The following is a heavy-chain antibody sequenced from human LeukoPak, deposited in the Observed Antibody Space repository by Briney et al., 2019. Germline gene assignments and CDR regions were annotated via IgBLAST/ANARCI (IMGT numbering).Heavy chain of an antibody. CDR2: ISRTSTYL. Sequence: GGSLRLSCAASGFRFSTHDLNWVRQAPGKGLECVSYISRTSTYLYYADSVKGRFTISRDNDKDLLYLQMNNLRAEDTAVYFCAKDTRKGGYYSDYWGQGTVVTVSS. J-gene: IGHJ4*02. CDR3: AKDTRKGGYYSDY. CDR1: GFRFSTHD. D-gene: IGHD3-22*01. V-gene: IGHV3-21*01.